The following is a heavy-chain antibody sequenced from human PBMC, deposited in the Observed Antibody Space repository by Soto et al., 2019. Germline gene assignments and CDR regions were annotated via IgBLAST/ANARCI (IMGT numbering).Heavy chain of an antibody. J-gene: IGHJ3*01. CDR1: GGTFSTYG. CDR2: IIPISGTI. V-gene: IGHV1-69*01. CDR3: ASRERVDAFDV. D-gene: IGHD1-26*01. Sequence: QVQLVQSGAEVKKPGSSVKVSCKASGGTFSTYGITWVRQASGQGLEWMGGIIPISGTIKFAQKFQGRLTTTPDESTSTVYMELSSLTSEDTAVYYCASRERVDAFDVWGQGTMVTVSS.